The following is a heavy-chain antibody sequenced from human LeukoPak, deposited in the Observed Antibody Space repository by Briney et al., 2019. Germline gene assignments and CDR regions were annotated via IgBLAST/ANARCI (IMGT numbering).Heavy chain of an antibody. CDR1: GFTFSSYA. CDR3: AKNSNWESDD. J-gene: IGHJ4*02. CDR2: VSDSGGTT. V-gene: IGHV3-23*01. Sequence: PGGSLRLSCAASGFTFSSYAMSWVRQAPGKGLEWVSGVSDSGGTTWDADSVKGRFTISRDNSKNTVYLQMNSLRVDDTAVYYCAKNSNWESDDWGQGTLVTVSS. D-gene: IGHD3-16*01.